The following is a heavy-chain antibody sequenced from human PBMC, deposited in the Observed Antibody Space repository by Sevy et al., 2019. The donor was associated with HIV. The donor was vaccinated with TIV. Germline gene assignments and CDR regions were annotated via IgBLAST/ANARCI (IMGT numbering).Heavy chain of an antibody. CDR1: GYTFTGYY. Sequence: TSVKVSCKASGYTFTGYYIYWVRHAPGQGLEWMGWINPNSGGTNYAQKFQGRVTMTTDTSINTAYMELSRLRSDDTAVYYCARDVHLWSYNWLDPWGQGTLVTVSS. D-gene: IGHD3-3*02. J-gene: IGHJ5*02. V-gene: IGHV1-2*02. CDR3: ARDVHLWSYNWLDP. CDR2: INPNSGGT.